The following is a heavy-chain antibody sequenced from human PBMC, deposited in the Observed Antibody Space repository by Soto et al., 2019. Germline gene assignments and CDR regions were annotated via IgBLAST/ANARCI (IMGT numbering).Heavy chain of an antibody. V-gene: IGHV4-34*01. CDR3: ARVTGRYYYGMDV. CDR2: INHSGST. Sequence: QVQLQQWGAGLLKPSETLSLTCAVYGGSFSGYYWSWIRQPPGKGLEWIGEINHSGSTNYNPSLKSRVTISVDTPKNQFSLKLSSVTAAATAVYYCARVTGRYYYGMDVWGQGTTVNVSS. J-gene: IGHJ6*02. CDR1: GGSFSGYY.